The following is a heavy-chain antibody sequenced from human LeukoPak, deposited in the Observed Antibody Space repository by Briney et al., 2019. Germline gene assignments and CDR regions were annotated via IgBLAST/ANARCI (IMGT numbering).Heavy chain of an antibody. CDR2: IYTSGST. Sequence: SETLSLTCTVSGGSISSGSYYWSWIRQPAGKGLEWIGRIYTSGSTNYNPSLKSRVTISVDTSKNQFSLKLSSVTAADTAVYYYARDPDGDYAYFDYWGQGTLVTVSS. J-gene: IGHJ4*02. V-gene: IGHV4-61*02. CDR1: GGSISSGSYY. CDR3: ARDPDGDYAYFDY. D-gene: IGHD4-17*01.